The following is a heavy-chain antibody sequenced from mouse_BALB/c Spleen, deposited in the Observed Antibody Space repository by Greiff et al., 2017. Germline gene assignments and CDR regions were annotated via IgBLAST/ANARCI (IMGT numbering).Heavy chain of an antibody. CDR1: GYTFTSYW. V-gene: IGHV1-69*02. CDR2: IDPSDSET. Sequence: QVQLQQPGAELVKPGAPVKLSCKASGYTFTSYWMNWVKQRPGRGLEWIGRIDPSDSETHYNQKFKDKATLTVDKSSSTAYIQLSSLTSEDSAVYYCAREGHSAYWGQGTLVTVSA. CDR3: AREGHSAY. J-gene: IGHJ3*01.